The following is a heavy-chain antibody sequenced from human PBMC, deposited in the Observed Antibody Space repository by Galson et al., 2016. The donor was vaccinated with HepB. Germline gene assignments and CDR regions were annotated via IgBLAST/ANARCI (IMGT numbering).Heavy chain of an antibody. D-gene: IGHD4/OR15-4a*01. Sequence: SQTLSLTCSVSGVSMSTGGYYWSWIRQHPGKGPEWIGFVYYSGGTFYNPSLQSRLTISVDTSKNQFSLRLTSVTAADTAVYYCARHRGLGLWDYWGQGSRVTVSS. V-gene: IGHV4-31*03. J-gene: IGHJ4*02. CDR2: VYYSGGT. CDR3: ARHRGLGLWDY. CDR1: GVSMSTGGYY.